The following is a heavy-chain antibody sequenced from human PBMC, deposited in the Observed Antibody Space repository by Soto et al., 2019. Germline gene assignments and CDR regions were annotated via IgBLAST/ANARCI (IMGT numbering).Heavy chain of an antibody. D-gene: IGHD6-13*01. CDR1: GYTFTSYY. Sequence: QVQLVQSGAEVKKPGASVKVSCKASGYTFTSYYMHWVRQAPGQGLEWMGIINPSGGSTSYAQKCRGGVTVTREASTGAVYMELSSLGSEDTAVYYCASGGSRDRSSGFLLRYWGQGTLGTVSS. V-gene: IGHV1-46*01. CDR3: ASGGSRDRSSGFLLRY. CDR2: INPSGGST. J-gene: IGHJ4*02.